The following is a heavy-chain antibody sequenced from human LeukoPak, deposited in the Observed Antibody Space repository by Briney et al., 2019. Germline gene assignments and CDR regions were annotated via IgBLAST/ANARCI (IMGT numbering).Heavy chain of an antibody. D-gene: IGHD3-16*01. CDR3: VPRGGSASLHFDS. J-gene: IGHJ4*02. CDR2: INVDSGDT. Sequence: ASVKVSCKASGYTFTGYYIHWVRQAPGQGLECMGWINVDSGDTNYSQKFQGRVSITRDTSISTAYMDLSRLTSDDTAVYYCVPRGGSASLHFDSWGQGTPVTVSP. V-gene: IGHV1-2*02. CDR1: GYTFTGYY.